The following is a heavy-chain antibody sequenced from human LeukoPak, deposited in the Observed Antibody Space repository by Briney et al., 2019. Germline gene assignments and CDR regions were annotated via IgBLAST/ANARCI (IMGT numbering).Heavy chain of an antibody. CDR1: GFTFSAYW. J-gene: IGHJ1*01. D-gene: IGHD6-19*01. Sequence: GGSLRLSCAASGFTFSAYWMNCVRQAPGKGLEWVAIIKQDGSEEFYVDSVKGRFIISRDNAKNSLYLQMNSLRVEDTAVYYCVGGTGWRLDSWGQGTLDTVSS. CDR2: IKQDGSEE. CDR3: VGGTGWRLDS. V-gene: IGHV3-7*05.